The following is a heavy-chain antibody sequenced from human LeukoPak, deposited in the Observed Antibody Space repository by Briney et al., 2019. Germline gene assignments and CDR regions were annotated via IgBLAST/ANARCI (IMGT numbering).Heavy chain of an antibody. CDR3: AGDYGDSVGFDP. CDR1: GGTFSSYA. D-gene: IGHD4-17*01. V-gene: IGHV1-69*05. Sequence: ASVKVSCKASGGTFSSYAISWVRQAPGQGLEWMGGIIPIFGTANYAQKFQGRVTMTRDTSISTAYMELSSLRSDDTAVYYCAGDYGDSVGFDPWGQGTLVTVSS. CDR2: IIPIFGTA. J-gene: IGHJ5*02.